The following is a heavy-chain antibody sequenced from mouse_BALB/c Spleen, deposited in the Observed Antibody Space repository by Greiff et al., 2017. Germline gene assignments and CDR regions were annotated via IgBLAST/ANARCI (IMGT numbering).Heavy chain of an antibody. CDR3: ARHIHYYGPIAY. CDR2: ISNGGGST. V-gene: IGHV5-12-2*01. Sequence: EVMLVESGGGLVQPGGSLKLSCAASGFTFSSYTMSWVRQTPEKRLEWVAYISNGGGSTYYPDTVKGRFTISRDNAKNTLYLQMSSLKSEDTAMYYCARHIHYYGPIAYWGQGTLVTVSA. J-gene: IGHJ3*01. CDR1: GFTFSSYT. D-gene: IGHD1-2*01.